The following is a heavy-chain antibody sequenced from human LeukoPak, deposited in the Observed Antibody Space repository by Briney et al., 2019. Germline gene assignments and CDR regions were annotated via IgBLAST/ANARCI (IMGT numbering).Heavy chain of an antibody. CDR3: AKDRGRDGYNFDY. D-gene: IGHD5-24*01. V-gene: IGHV3-30*18. Sequence: GGSLRLSCAASGFTFSSYGMHWVRQAPGKGLEWVTVISYDGSNKYYADSVKGRFTISRDNSKNTLYLQMNSLRAEDTAVYYCAKDRGRDGYNFDYWGQGTLVTVSS. J-gene: IGHJ4*02. CDR2: ISYDGSNK. CDR1: GFTFSSYG.